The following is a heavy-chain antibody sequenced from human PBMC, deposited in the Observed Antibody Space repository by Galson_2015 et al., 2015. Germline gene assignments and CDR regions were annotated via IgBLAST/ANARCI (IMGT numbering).Heavy chain of an antibody. J-gene: IGHJ4*02. D-gene: IGHD3-22*01. V-gene: IGHV3-74*01. Sequence: SLRLSCAASGFTFSSYWMHWVRQAPGKGLVWVSRIDSDGRSTSYADSVKGRFTISRDNAKNTRYLQMNSLRAEDTAVYYCARVYYDSNGYYSYWGQGTLVTVSS. CDR3: ARVYYDSNGYYSY. CDR1: GFTFSSYW. CDR2: IDSDGRST.